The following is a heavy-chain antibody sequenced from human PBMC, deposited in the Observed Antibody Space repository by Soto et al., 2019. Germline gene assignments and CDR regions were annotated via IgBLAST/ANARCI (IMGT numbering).Heavy chain of an antibody. CDR1: GYTFTGYY. Sequence: ASVKVSCKASGYTFTGYYMHWVRQAPGQGLEWMGWINPNSGGTNYAQKFQGWVTMTRDTSISTAYMEPSRLRSDDTAVYYCARDQPLGCSGGSCYSGLMDVWGKGTTVTVSS. V-gene: IGHV1-2*04. D-gene: IGHD2-15*01. CDR3: ARDQPLGCSGGSCYSGLMDV. J-gene: IGHJ6*04. CDR2: INPNSGGT.